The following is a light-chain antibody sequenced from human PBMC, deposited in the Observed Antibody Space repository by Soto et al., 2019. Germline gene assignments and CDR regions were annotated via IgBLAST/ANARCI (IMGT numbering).Light chain of an antibody. Sequence: EIVLTQSPAPLSLSPGERATLSCRASQSVSTYLVWYQQKPGQAPRLLIYDASNRATGIPARFSGSGSGTDFTLTISSLEPEDFAVYYCQQRSNWITFGGGTKVDIK. CDR2: DAS. J-gene: IGKJ4*01. CDR3: QQRSNWIT. V-gene: IGKV3-11*01. CDR1: QSVSTY.